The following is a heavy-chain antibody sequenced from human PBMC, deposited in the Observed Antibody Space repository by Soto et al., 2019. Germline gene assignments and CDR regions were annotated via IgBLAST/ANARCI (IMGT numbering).Heavy chain of an antibody. V-gene: IGHV4-59*01. J-gene: IGHJ4*02. Sequence: QVLLQESGPGLVKPSETLTLACTVSRGSISSYYWSWFRQTPGKGLEWIGYITHSRSTKYNPSLESRVMVSIDTSRQQFSLRLISVTAADTAVYYCASILRGPSFGWFDNWGQGSLVIVSS. CDR1: RGSISSYY. CDR2: ITHSRST. D-gene: IGHD5-18*01. CDR3: ASILRGPSFGWFDN.